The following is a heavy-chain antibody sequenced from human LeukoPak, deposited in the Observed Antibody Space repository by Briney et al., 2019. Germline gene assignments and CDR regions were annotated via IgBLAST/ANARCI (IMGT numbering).Heavy chain of an antibody. V-gene: IGHV3-30*03. D-gene: IGHD4/OR15-4a*01. Sequence: GRSLRLSCAASGFTFSSYGMHWVRQAPGKGLEWVAVISYDGSNKYYADSVKGRFTISRDNSKNTLYLQMNSLRAEDTAVYYCARGLWWGNDAFDIWGQGTMVTVSS. CDR3: ARGLWWGNDAFDI. J-gene: IGHJ3*02. CDR2: ISYDGSNK. CDR1: GFTFSSYG.